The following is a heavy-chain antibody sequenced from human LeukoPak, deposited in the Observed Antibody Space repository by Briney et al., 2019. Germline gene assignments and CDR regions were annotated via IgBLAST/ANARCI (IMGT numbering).Heavy chain of an antibody. Sequence: SETLSLTCSVSGGSFSSDSYFWNWVRQPPGKGLEWIGYIYSSGSTNYNRSLKSRVTISLDTSKNQFSLKLSSVTAADTAVYYCARVAARYVGMDVWGQGTTVTVSS. D-gene: IGHD6-6*01. CDR3: ARVAARYVGMDV. V-gene: IGHV4-61*01. CDR2: IYSSGST. J-gene: IGHJ6*02. CDR1: GGSFSSDSYF.